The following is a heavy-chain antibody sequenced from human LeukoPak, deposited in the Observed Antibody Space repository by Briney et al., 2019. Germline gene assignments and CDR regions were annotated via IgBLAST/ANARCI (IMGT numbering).Heavy chain of an antibody. J-gene: IGHJ5*02. CDR2: IYYSGST. Sequence: SETLSLTCTVSGGSISSYYWSWIRQPPGKGLEWIGYIYYSGSTNYNPSLKSRVTISVDTSKNQFSLKLSSVTAADTAVYYCARGGCSSTSCYQGWFDPWGQGTLVTVSS. CDR3: ARGGCSSTSCYQGWFDP. V-gene: IGHV4-59*01. CDR1: GGSISSYY. D-gene: IGHD2-2*01.